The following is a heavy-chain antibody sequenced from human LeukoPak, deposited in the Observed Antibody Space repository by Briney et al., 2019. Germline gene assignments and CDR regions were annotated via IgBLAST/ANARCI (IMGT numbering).Heavy chain of an antibody. V-gene: IGHV4-59*01. CDR3: ARDECSHGSCFSDY. J-gene: IGHJ4*02. CDR2: IYASGSN. Sequence: SETLSLTCTVSGGSISDCYWSWIRQPPGKGLEWVGYIYASGSNNYNPSLKNRLTISLDTPKHQYTLKLTSVTAADTAVYYRARDECSHGSCFSDYWGQGTLVTVSS. CDR1: GGSISDCY. D-gene: IGHD2-15*01.